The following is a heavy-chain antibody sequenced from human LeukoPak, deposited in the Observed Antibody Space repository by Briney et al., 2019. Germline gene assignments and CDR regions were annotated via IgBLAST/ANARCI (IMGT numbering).Heavy chain of an antibody. J-gene: IGHJ3*02. D-gene: IGHD3-22*01. V-gene: IGHV4-39*01. CDR3: ARIQKTLIVVVPSAYAFDI. Sequence: SETLSLTCTVSGGSISRSSYYWGWIRQPPGKGLEWIGSIYYSGSTYYNPSLKSRVTISVDTSKNQFSLKLSSVTAADTAVYYCARIQKTLIVVVPSAYAFDIWGQGTMVTVSS. CDR2: IYYSGST. CDR1: GGSISRSSYY.